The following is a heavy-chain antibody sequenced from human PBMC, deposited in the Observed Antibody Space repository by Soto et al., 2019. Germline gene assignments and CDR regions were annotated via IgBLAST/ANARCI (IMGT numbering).Heavy chain of an antibody. Sequence: KQSQTLSLTCAISGDSVSSNSAAWNWIRQSPSRGLEWLGRTYYRSKWYNDYAVSVKSRITINPDTSKNQFSLQLNSVTPEDTAVYYCARDRGVVVAATSSHYYYYYMDVWGKGTTVTVSS. V-gene: IGHV6-1*01. CDR3: ARDRGVVVAATSSHYYYYYMDV. CDR1: GDSVSSNSAA. J-gene: IGHJ6*03. D-gene: IGHD2-15*01. CDR2: TYYRSKWYN.